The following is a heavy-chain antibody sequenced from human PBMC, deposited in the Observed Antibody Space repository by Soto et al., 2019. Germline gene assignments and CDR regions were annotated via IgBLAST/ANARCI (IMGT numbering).Heavy chain of an antibody. CDR3: AKEGQTYYYDSSGFDDAFDI. V-gene: IGHV3-30*18. CDR2: ISYDGSNK. Sequence: GGSLRLSCAASGFTFSSYGMHWVRQAPGKGLEWVAVISYDGSNKYYADSVKGRFTISRDNSKNTLYLQMNSLRAEDTAVYYCAKEGQTYYYDSSGFDDAFDIWGQGTMVTVSS. J-gene: IGHJ3*02. D-gene: IGHD3-22*01. CDR1: GFTFSSYG.